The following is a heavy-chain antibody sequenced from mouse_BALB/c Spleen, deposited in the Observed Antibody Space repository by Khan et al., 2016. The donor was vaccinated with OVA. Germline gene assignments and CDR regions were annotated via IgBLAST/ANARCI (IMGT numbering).Heavy chain of an antibody. D-gene: IGHD2-1*01. CDR2: IGSGGDYT. Sequence: EVELVESGGGLVKPGGPLKLSCTTSGFTFSNYAMSWVRQTPEKRLEWVATIGSGGDYTNYPDSVKGRFTISRDNAKSTLYLQMSSLRSEDTAMYYCSRHNYCPFAYWGQGTLVTVSA. CDR1: GFTFSNYA. J-gene: IGHJ3*01. CDR3: SRHNYCPFAY. V-gene: IGHV5-9-3*01.